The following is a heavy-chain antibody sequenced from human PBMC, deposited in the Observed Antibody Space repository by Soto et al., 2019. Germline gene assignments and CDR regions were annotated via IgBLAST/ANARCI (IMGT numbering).Heavy chain of an antibody. V-gene: IGHV4-59*01. CDR1: GGSFSTYY. CDR3: ARGRVGYNSGYFDF. Sequence: KPSETLSLTCTVSGGSFSTYYWTWVRQPPGEGLEWIGYIYYSGSTNYNPSLKSRVSISLDSSENQFSLKLTSVTAADTAVYYCARGRVGYNSGYFDFWGQGTLVTVSS. J-gene: IGHJ4*02. CDR2: IYYSGST. D-gene: IGHD5-12*01.